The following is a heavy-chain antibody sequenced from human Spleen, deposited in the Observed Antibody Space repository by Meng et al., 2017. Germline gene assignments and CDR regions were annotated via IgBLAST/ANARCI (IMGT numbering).Heavy chain of an antibody. V-gene: IGHV3-30*03. CDR2: VPSSGVKN. CDR1: GFASGFTFSYFG. J-gene: IGHJ5*01. CDR3: ATGVGYYYDS. Sequence: QVQLVASGGGVVQPGRSLRLSCAASGFASGFTFSYFGMHWVRQAPGKGLEWVAVVPSSGVKNYADPVKGRITISRDDSRNTLFLQMNSLRAEDTAVYYCATGVGYYYDSWGQGALVTVSS. D-gene: IGHD5-24*01.